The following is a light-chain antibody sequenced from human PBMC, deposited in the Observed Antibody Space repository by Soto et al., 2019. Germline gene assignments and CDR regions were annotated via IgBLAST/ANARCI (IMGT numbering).Light chain of an antibody. CDR2: GAS. CDR3: QHYGGSPLT. CDR1: QSISSW. V-gene: IGKV3-20*01. J-gene: IGKJ4*01. Sequence: TQSPSTLSASVGDRVTITCRASQSISSWLAWYQQKPGQAPRLLIYGASSRATGIPDRFSGSGSGTDFSLTISRLEPEDFAVYYCQHYGGSPLTFGGGTKVEI.